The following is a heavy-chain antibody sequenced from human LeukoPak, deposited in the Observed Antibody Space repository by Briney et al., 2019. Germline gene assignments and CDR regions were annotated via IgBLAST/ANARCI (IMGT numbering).Heavy chain of an antibody. J-gene: IGHJ4*02. CDR3: VTDLVIKGYFDY. V-gene: IGHV3-15*07. D-gene: IGHD2-21*01. CDR1: GFIFSNAW. Sequence: GGSLRLSCAASGFIFSNAWMNWVRQAPGKGLEWVGRIKSKTDGGTTDYAAPVKGRFTISRDDSKNTLYLQMNSLKTEDTAVYYCVTDLVIKGYFDYWGQGALVTVSS. CDR2: IKSKTDGGTT.